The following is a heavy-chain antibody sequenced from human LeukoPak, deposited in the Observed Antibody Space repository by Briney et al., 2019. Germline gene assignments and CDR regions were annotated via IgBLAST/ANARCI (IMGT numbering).Heavy chain of an antibody. CDR3: AKAQAGGFNYGPFDY. D-gene: IGHD5-18*01. J-gene: IGHJ4*02. Sequence: GGSLRLSCAASGFTFSSYGMNWVRQAPGKGLEWVSSISSSSSYVYYADSVKGRFTISRDNSKNTMYLQMSSLRAEDTALYYCAKAQAGGFNYGPFDYWGQGSLVTVSS. V-gene: IGHV3-21*04. CDR1: GFTFSSYG. CDR2: ISSSSSYV.